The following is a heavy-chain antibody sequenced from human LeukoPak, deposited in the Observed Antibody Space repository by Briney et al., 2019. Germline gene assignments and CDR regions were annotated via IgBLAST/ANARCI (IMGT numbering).Heavy chain of an antibody. V-gene: IGHV4-59*01. CDR3: ARDRSDYVWGSNDAFDI. D-gene: IGHD3-16*01. J-gene: IGHJ3*02. CDR2: IYYSGST. CDR1: GGSISSYY. Sequence: PSETLSLTCTVSGGSISSYYWSWIRQPPGKGLEWIGYIYYSGSTDYNPSLKSRVTISVGTSKNQFSLKLSSVTAADTAVYYCARDRSDYVWGSNDAFDIWGQGTMVTVSS.